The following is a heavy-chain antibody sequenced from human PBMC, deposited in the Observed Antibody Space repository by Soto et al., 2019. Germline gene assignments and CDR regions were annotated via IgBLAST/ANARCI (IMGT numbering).Heavy chain of an antibody. Sequence: GGSLRLSCAASGFTFSSYAMHWVRQAPGKGLEWVAVISYDGSNKYYADSVKGRFTISRDNSKNTLYLQMNSLRAEDTAVYYCARDLYYYDSSGYFDYWGQGTLVTVSS. CDR2: ISYDGSNK. D-gene: IGHD3-22*01. CDR1: GFTFSSYA. J-gene: IGHJ4*02. CDR3: ARDLYYYDSSGYFDY. V-gene: IGHV3-30-3*01.